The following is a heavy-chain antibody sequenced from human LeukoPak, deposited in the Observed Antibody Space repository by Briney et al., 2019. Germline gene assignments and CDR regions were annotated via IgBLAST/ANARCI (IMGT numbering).Heavy chain of an antibody. CDR3: ASRLYCSNTRCRNFPFAY. D-gene: IGHD2-2*01. CDR1: GGTFSSYA. V-gene: IGHV1-69*13. Sequence: SVKVSCKASGGTFSSYAINWVRQAPGRGLEWMGGIIPIFGTANYAQKFQDRVTITADESTSTAYMELSSLRSEDTAIYYCASRLYCSNTRCRNFPFAYGGLGTLVTVSS. CDR2: IIPIFGTA. J-gene: IGHJ4*02.